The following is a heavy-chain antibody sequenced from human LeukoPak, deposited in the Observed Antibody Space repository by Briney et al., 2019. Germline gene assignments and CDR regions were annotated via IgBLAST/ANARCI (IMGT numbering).Heavy chain of an antibody. J-gene: IGHJ6*02. V-gene: IGHV4-34*01. CDR3: ARGRSMDV. Sequence: SETLSLTCAVYGVSFSGYYWSWIRQPPGKGLEWIGEINHSGSTNYNPSLKSRVTISVDTSKNQFSLKLSSVTAADTAVYYCARGRSMDVWGQGTTVTVSS. CDR2: INHSGST. CDR1: GVSFSGYY.